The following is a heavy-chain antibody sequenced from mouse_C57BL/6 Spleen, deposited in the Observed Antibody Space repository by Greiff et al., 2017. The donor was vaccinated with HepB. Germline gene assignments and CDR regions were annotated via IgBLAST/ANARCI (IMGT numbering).Heavy chain of an antibody. D-gene: IGHD1-1*01. J-gene: IGHJ2*01. Sequence: EVMLVESGGGLVKPGGSLKLSCAASGFTFSDYGMHWVRQAPEKGPEWVAYISSGSSTIYYADTVKGRFTISRDNAKNTLFLQMTSLRSEDTAMYYCARSYGSTYYFDYWGQGTTLTVSS. CDR3: ARSYGSTYYFDY. V-gene: IGHV5-17*01. CDR2: ISSGSSTI. CDR1: GFTFSDYG.